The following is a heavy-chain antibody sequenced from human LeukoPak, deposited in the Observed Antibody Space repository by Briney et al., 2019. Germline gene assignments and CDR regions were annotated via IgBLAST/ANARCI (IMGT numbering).Heavy chain of an antibody. CDR1: GYSFTSYW. Sequence: GESLKISCKGSGYSFTSYWIGWVRQMPGKGLEWMGIIYPGDSDTRYSPSFQGQVTISADKSISTAYLQWSSLKASDTAMYYCARRPSYDSSGYARVVSDAFDIWGQGTMVTVSS. V-gene: IGHV5-51*01. CDR3: ARRPSYDSSGYARVVSDAFDI. J-gene: IGHJ3*02. D-gene: IGHD3-22*01. CDR2: IYPGDSDT.